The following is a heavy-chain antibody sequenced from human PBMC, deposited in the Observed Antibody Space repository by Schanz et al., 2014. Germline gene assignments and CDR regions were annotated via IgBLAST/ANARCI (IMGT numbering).Heavy chain of an antibody. D-gene: IGHD6-13*01. CDR1: GYSLTSYA. CDR2: INPYSDKT. V-gene: IGHV1-8*01. CDR3: ARLRAGPFYLDF. J-gene: IGHJ4*02. Sequence: QVQLVQSGAEVKKPGASVKVSCKASGYSLTSYAIGWVRQATGQGLEWMGLINPYSDKTVVPQKFQGRVTMARNTSISTAYMELSSLRSEDTAVYFCARLRAGPFYLDFWGQGTLVTVSS.